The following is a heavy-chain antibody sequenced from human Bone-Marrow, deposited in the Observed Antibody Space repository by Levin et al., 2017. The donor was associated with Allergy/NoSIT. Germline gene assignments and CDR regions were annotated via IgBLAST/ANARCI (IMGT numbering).Heavy chain of an antibody. J-gene: IGHJ4*02. CDR1: GDSIGSSY. V-gene: IGHV4-59*01. CDR3: VREMVGTSPPDYFDY. D-gene: IGHD4-23*01. Sequence: SETLSLTCTVSGDSIGSSYWSWIRQPPGKGLECVGSIHHSGTTKYNPSLRSRLAISVDTSKNQFSLRLNFVTAADTAVYYCVREMVGTSPPDYFDYWGQGILVTVSS. CDR2: IHHSGTT.